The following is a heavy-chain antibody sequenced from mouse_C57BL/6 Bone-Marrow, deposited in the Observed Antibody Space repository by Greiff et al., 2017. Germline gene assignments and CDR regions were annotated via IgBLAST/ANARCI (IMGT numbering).Heavy chain of an antibody. J-gene: IGHJ3*01. CDR3: ARGGYYYGSSWFAY. CDR2: IHPNSGST. CDR1: GYTFTSYW. Sequence: QVQLQQPGAELVKPGASVKLSCKASGYTFTSYWMHWVKQRPGQGLEWIGMIHPNSGSTNYNEKFKSKATLTVDKSSSTASMQLSSLTSEDSAVYYCARGGYYYGSSWFAYWGQGSLVTVSA. D-gene: IGHD1-1*01. V-gene: IGHV1-64*01.